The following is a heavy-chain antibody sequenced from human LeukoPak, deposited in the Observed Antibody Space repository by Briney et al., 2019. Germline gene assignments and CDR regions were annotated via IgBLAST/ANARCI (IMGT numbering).Heavy chain of an antibody. J-gene: IGHJ3*02. CDR3: ARSGLYSSSWYRYAFDI. CDR1: GGSFSGYY. CDR2: INHSGST. V-gene: IGHV4-34*01. Sequence: SETLSLTCAVYGGSFSGYYWSWIRQPPGKGLEWIGEINHSGSTNYNPPLKSRVTIAVDTSKNQFSLKLSSVTAADTAVYYCARSGLYSSSWYRYAFDIWGQGTMVTVSS. D-gene: IGHD6-13*01.